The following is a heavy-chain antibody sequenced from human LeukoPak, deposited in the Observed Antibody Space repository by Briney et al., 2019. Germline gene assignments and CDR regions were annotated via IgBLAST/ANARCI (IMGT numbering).Heavy chain of an antibody. D-gene: IGHD2-2*01. CDR3: ARSPCSSISCYYYYGMDV. CDR1: GGSFSGYY. V-gene: IGHV4-34*01. Sequence: PSETLSLTCAVYGGSFSGYYWSWIRQPPGKGLEWIGEINHSGSTNYNPSLKSRVTISVDTSENQFSLKLSSVTAADTAVYYCARSPCSSISCYYYYGMDVWGQGTTVTVSS. J-gene: IGHJ6*02. CDR2: INHSGST.